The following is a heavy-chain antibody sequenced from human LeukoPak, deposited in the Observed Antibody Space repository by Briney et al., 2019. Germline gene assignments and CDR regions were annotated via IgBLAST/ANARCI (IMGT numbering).Heavy chain of an antibody. J-gene: IGHJ4*02. V-gene: IGHV4-59*11. CDR2: IYYSGTA. CDR3: ASGRGMPYSSAPCFDY. D-gene: IGHD6-25*01. CDR1: GDSSSSHY. Sequence: LETLSLTCTVSGDSSSSHYWSWIRQPPGKGLELIGYIYYSGTAIYNPSLKGRVTISLDMSKNQFSLKLNSVTAADTAVYYCASGRGMPYSSAPCFDYWGQGTLVTVSS.